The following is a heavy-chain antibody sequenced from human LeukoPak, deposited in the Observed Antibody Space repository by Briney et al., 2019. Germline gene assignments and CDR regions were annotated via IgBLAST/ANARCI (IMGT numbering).Heavy chain of an antibody. CDR3: ARDLSTNSDFDY. CDR2: INTYNGNT. J-gene: IGHJ4*02. D-gene: IGHD1/OR15-1a*01. CDR1: GYTFTSYG. Sequence: ASVKVSCKASGYTFTSYGISWVRQAPGQGLEWMGWINTYNGNTNYAQKLQGRVTMTTDTSTSTAYMELSSLRSEDTAVYYCARDLSTNSDFDYWGQGTLVTVSS. V-gene: IGHV1-18*01.